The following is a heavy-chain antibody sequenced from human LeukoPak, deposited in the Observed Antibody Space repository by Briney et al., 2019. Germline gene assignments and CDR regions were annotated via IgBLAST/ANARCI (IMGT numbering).Heavy chain of an antibody. CDR1: GFTFSSYS. Sequence: PGGSLRLSCAASGFTFSSYSMNWVRQAPGKGLDWVSSISSSSSSISYADSMKGRFTISRDNVKNLLFLQMNSLRAEDTAIYYCARDRKGRTYGDPYWFFDLWGRGTLVSVSS. J-gene: IGHJ2*01. CDR2: ISSSSSSI. V-gene: IGHV3-21*06. CDR3: ARDRKGRTYGDPYWFFDL. D-gene: IGHD4-17*01.